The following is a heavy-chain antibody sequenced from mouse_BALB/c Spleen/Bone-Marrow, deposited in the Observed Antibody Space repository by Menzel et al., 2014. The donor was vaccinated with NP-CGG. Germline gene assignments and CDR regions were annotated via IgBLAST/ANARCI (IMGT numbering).Heavy chain of an antibody. CDR3: SRDYDDAMDY. D-gene: IGHD2-4*01. Sequence: EVKLVESGGGLVQPGGSMKLSCVASGFSFSNYWMNWVRQSPEKGFEWVAEIRLKSNNYATHYAESVKGRFSISRDDSKSSVYLQMNNLGAEDTGIYYCSRDYDDAMDYWGQGTSVTVSS. CDR1: GFSFSNYW. J-gene: IGHJ4*01. V-gene: IGHV6-6*02. CDR2: IRLKSNNYAT.